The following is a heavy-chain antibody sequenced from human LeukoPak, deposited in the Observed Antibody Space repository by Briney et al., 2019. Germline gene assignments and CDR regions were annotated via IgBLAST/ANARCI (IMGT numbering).Heavy chain of an antibody. CDR1: GDSISSYY. V-gene: IGHV4-59*01. CDR3: ARDPSPSVSAAATRYFDY. D-gene: IGHD6-13*01. Sequence: PSETLSLTCTVSGDSISSYYWSWIRQPPGKGLEWIGYIYYSGSTNYNPSLKSRVTISVDTSRNQFSLKVSSVTAADTAVYFCARDPSPSVSAAATRYFDYWGQGTLVTVSS. J-gene: IGHJ4*02. CDR2: IYYSGST.